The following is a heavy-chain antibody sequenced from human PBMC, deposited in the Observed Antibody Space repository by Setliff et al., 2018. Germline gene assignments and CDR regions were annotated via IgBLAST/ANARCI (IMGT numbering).Heavy chain of an antibody. V-gene: IGHV3-7*01. CDR3: ARAGLPYAADV. CDR1: GFTFSTYW. CDR2: IKGDGSEK. Sequence: GGSLRLSCAASGFTFSTYWMTWIRQAPGKGLEWVANIKGDGSEKYYVDSVEGRFAISRDNAKNSLYLQMNSLRAEDTAAYYCARAGLPYAADVWGQGTKVTVSS. D-gene: IGHD2-21*02. J-gene: IGHJ3*01.